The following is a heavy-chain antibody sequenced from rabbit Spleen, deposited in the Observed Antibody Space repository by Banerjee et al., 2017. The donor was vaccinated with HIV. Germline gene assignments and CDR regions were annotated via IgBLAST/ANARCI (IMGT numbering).Heavy chain of an antibody. Sequence: QSVEESAGGLVQPGGSLKLSCKASGFTLSSYYMNWVRQAPGKGLEWIGCIYTGNGKTYYASWAKGRFTISKSSSTTVTLQMTSLTAADTATYFCARDLAGVIGWNFRLWGQGTLVTVS. V-gene: IGHV1S40*01. CDR3: ARDLAGVIGWNFRL. J-gene: IGHJ4*01. CDR2: IYTGNGKT. D-gene: IGHD4-1*01. CDR1: GFTLSSYY.